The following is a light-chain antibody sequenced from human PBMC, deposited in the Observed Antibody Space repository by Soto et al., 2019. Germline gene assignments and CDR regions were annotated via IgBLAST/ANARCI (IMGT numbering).Light chain of an antibody. CDR3: QQYNNWPQT. CDR1: QSVSSY. V-gene: IGKV3-15*01. CDR2: GAS. J-gene: IGKJ1*01. Sequence: EIVMTQSPATLSVSPGERATLSCRASQSVSSYLAWYQQKPGQAPRLLIYGASTGATGIPARFSGSGSGTEFTLTISSLQSEDFAVYYCQQYNNWPQTLGQGTKVEIK.